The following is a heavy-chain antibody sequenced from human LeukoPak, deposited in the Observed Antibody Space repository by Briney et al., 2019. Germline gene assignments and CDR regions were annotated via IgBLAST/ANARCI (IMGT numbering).Heavy chain of an antibody. D-gene: IGHD6-13*01. CDR3: ARAISYSSSWLYYYYYYYMDV. V-gene: IGHV4-59*11. Sequence: SETLSLTCTVSGGSISSHYWSWIRQPPGKGLEWTGYIYYSGSTNYNPSLKSRVTISVDTSKNQFSLKLSSVTAADTAVYYCARAISYSSSWLYYYYYYYMDVWGKGTTVTVSS. J-gene: IGHJ6*03. CDR2: IYYSGST. CDR1: GGSISSHY.